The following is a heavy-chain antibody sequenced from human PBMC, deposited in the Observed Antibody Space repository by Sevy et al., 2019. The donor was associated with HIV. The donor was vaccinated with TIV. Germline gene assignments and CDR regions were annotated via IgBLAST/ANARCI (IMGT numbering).Heavy chain of an antibody. J-gene: IGHJ3*01. CDR2: ISYDGSNK. V-gene: IGHV3-30*03. Sequence: GGSLRLSCAASGFTFSSYGMHWVRQAPGKGLEWVAVISYDGSNKYYADSVKGRFTISRDNSKNKLYLQMSSLRIEDTAVYYCATGTTDSSISWVFDVWGQGTMVTVSS. CDR1: GFTFSSYG. CDR3: ATGTTDSSISWVFDV. D-gene: IGHD6-13*01.